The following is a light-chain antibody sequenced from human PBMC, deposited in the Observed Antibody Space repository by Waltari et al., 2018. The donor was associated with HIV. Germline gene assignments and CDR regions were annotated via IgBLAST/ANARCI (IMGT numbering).Light chain of an antibody. V-gene: IGKV3-20*01. Sequence: EIVLTQSPGTLSLSPGERATLSCRASQSDSSSYLAWYQQKPGQAPRLLIYGGSSRATGIPDRFSGSVSGTDFTLTISRLEPEDFAVYYCQQYGSSPPYTFGQGTKLEIK. CDR2: GGS. CDR1: QSDSSSY. CDR3: QQYGSSPPYT. J-gene: IGKJ2*01.